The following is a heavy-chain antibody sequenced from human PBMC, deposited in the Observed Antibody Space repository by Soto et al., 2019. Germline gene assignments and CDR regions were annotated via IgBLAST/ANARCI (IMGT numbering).Heavy chain of an antibody. CDR2: INDRGSI. J-gene: IGHJ2*01. CDR3: ARESHDILTGPPWVWYFDL. Sequence: QVQLQQWGAGPLRPLETLSLTCGVSGGSFSGYYWAWIRQSPGKGLEWIGEINDRGSINYNPSLKSRVSILLDTSEIHYSLSLRSVTAADTAVYYCARESHDILTGPPWVWYFDLWGRGTLVTVSS. V-gene: IGHV4-34*01. CDR1: GGSFSGYY. D-gene: IGHD3-9*01.